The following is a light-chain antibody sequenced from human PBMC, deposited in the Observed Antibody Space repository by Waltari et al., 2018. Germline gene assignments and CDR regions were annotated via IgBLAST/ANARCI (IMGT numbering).Light chain of an antibody. J-gene: IGKJ2*01. CDR2: GAT. CDR1: QSVSHH. V-gene: IGKV3-15*01. Sequence: IILTQSPGSLSVSPGETVTPSCRASQSVSHHLAWYPQRPGQPPRLLIQGATTRAPGIPARFSGSGSETDFTLTISSLQSEDFAVYHCQQYSEWPPETFGQGTKLEIK. CDR3: QQYSEWPPET.